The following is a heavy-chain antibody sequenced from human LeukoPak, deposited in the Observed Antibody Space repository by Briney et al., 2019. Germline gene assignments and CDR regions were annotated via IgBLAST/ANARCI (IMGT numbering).Heavy chain of an antibody. J-gene: IGHJ6*02. V-gene: IGHV3-7*05. CDR2: IKQDGSEE. CDR3: ARDPYSSTWSYGMDV. Sequence: GGSLILSCAASGFTFSSYWISWVRQAPGKGLEWVANIKQDGSEEVYVDSVKGRFTISRDNAKNSLFLQMNTLRAEDTAVYYCARDPYSSTWSYGMDVWGQGTTVTVSS. CDR1: GFTFSSYW. D-gene: IGHD6-6*01.